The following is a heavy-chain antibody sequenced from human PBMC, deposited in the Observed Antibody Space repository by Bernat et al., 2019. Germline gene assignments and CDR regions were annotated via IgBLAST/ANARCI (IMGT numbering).Heavy chain of an antibody. J-gene: IGHJ1*01. D-gene: IGHD2-2*01. CDR3: AGRLEAHAMDFQH. V-gene: IGHV3-48*03. CDR1: GFTFSSYE. Sequence: EVQLVESGGGLVQPGGSLRLSCAASGFTFSSYEMNWVRQAPGKGLEWVSYIGSSGSTQYYADSVKGRFTISRDNAKNSLFLQMNSLRAEDTAVYYCAGRLEAHAMDFQHWGQGTLVTVSS. CDR2: IGSSGSTQ.